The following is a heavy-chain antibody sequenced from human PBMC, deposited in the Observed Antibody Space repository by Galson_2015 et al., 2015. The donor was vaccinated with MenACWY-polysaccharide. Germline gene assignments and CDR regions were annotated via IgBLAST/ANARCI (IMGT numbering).Heavy chain of an antibody. V-gene: IGHV3-7*01. CDR3: AGGNGWLIED. CDR2: IKQGGSEA. J-gene: IGHJ4*02. CDR1: GFPFSDYW. D-gene: IGHD6-19*01. Sequence: SLRLSCASSGFPFSDYWMTWVRQAPGKGLEWVANIKQGGSEAYFVDSVKGRFTFSRDNAKNSVSLQMSSLRAEDTAVYYCAGGNGWLIEDWGQGTRVTVSS.